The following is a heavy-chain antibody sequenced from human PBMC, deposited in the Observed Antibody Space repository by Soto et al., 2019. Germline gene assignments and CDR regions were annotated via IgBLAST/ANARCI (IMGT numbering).Heavy chain of an antibody. Sequence: GGSLRLSCAASGFTVSRNYMSWVRQAPGKGLEWVSVIYSGGSTYYADSVKGRFTISRDNSKNTLYLQMNSLRAEDTAVYYCASYHGYDFGKPGGYWGQGTLVTVSS. J-gene: IGHJ4*02. D-gene: IGHD5-12*01. CDR3: ASYHGYDFGKPGGY. V-gene: IGHV3-66*01. CDR1: GFTVSRNY. CDR2: IYSGGST.